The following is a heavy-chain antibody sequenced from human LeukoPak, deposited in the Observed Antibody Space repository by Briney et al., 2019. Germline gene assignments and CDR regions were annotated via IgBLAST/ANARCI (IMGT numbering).Heavy chain of an antibody. V-gene: IGHV4-34*01. CDR2: INHSGST. CDR1: GGSFSGYY. D-gene: IGHD6-19*01. J-gene: IGHJ4*02. Sequence: SETLSLTCAVYGGSFSGYYWSWIRQPPGKGLEWIGEINHSGSTNYNPPLKSRVTISVDTSKNQFSLKLSSVTAADTAVYYCARREQWLVGVLDYWGQGTLVTVSS. CDR3: ARREQWLVGVLDY.